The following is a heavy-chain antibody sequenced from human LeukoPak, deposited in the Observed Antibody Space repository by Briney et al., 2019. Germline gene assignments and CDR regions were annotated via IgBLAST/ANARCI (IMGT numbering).Heavy chain of an antibody. CDR2: IDYRGYT. CDR3: ARVGGISMIVP. Sequence: PSETLSLTCTVSGGSISSNSYYWGAIRQPPGKGLEWIGSIDYRGYTYYNPSLRSRVTISVDTSENQFSLKVTSVNATDTAVYYCARVGGISMIVPSGQGTQVTVSS. J-gene: IGHJ5*02. CDR1: GGSISSNSYY. D-gene: IGHD3-22*01. V-gene: IGHV4-39*01.